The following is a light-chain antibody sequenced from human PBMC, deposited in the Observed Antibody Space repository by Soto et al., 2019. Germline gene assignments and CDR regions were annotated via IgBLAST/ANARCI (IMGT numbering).Light chain of an antibody. CDR2: DAS. V-gene: IGKV3-11*01. CDR3: QQRRT. CDR1: QTVSSY. Sequence: EIVLTQSPATLSLSPGERATLSCRASQTVSSYLAWYQQKPGQAPRLLVYDASDRATGIPARFSGSGSGTDFTLTINSLEPEDFAVYYCQQRRTFGQGTRLEIK. J-gene: IGKJ5*01.